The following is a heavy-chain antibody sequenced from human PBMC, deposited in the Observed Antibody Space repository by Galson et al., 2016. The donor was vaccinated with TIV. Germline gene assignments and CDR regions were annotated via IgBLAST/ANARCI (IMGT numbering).Heavy chain of an antibody. CDR2: IYYSGST. J-gene: IGHJ4*02. D-gene: IGHD3/OR15-3a*01. Sequence: LSLTCTVSGGSISSSYWSWIRQPPGKGLEWIGYIYYSGSTNYNPSLKSRVTISVDTSKNQLSLKLSSVTAADTAVYYCARKRTIFGPVRGYYFDYWGQGTLVTVSS. CDR1: GGSISSSY. CDR3: ARKRTIFGPVRGYYFDY. V-gene: IGHV4-59*01.